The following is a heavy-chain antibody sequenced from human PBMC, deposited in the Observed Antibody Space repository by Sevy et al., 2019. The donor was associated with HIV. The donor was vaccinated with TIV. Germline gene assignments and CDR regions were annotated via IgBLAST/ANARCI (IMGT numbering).Heavy chain of an antibody. CDR2: ISRSGTTR. CDR3: ARDDTASYLPVS. Sequence: GESLKISCAASGFTFSDYSLNWVRQAPGKGLEWVSYISRSGTTRHYADSVRGRFTISRDDAKYSLYLQMSSLRDEDTAVYYCARDDTASYLPVSWGQGTLVTVSS. CDR1: GFTFSDYS. J-gene: IGHJ4*02. V-gene: IGHV3-48*02. D-gene: IGHD3-10*01.